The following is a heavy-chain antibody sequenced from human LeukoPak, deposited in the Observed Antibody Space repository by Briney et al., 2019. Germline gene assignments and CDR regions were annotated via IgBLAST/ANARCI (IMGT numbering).Heavy chain of an antibody. CDR2: IKQDGSEK. J-gene: IGHJ4*02. Sequence: GGSLRLPCAASGFTFSSYWMSWVRQAPGKGLEWVANIKQDGSEKYYVDSVKGRFTISRDNAKNSLYLQMNSLRAEDTAVYYCARDGGYYYSPLGYWGQGTLVTVSS. CDR1: GFTFSSYW. V-gene: IGHV3-7*01. D-gene: IGHD3-22*01. CDR3: ARDGGYYYSPLGY.